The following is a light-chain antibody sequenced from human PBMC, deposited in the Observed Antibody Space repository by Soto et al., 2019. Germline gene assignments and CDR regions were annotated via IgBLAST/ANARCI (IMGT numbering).Light chain of an antibody. CDR3: QQYGSTPRT. Sequence: EIVLTQSPGTLSLSPGERATLSCRASQSVSSSNLAWYQQKPGQAPRLLIDGASSRATGIPDRFSGSGSGTDFTLTISRLESEDFAVYYCQQYGSTPRTFGQGTKVEIK. J-gene: IGKJ1*01. CDR1: QSVSSSN. V-gene: IGKV3-20*01. CDR2: GAS.